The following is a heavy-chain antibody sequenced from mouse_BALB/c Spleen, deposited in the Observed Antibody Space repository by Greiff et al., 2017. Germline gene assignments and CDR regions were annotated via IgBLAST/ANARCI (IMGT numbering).Heavy chain of an antibody. J-gene: IGHJ3*01. CDR3: ARWGYDDGLFAY. Sequence: EVQLVESGGGLVQPGGSRKLSCAASGFTFSSFGMHWVRQAPEKGLEWVAYISSGSSTIYYADTVKGRFTISRDNPKNTLFLQMTSLRSEDTAMYYCARWGYDDGLFAYWGQGTLVTVSA. CDR1: GFTFSSFG. D-gene: IGHD2-2*01. CDR2: ISSGSSTI. V-gene: IGHV5-17*02.